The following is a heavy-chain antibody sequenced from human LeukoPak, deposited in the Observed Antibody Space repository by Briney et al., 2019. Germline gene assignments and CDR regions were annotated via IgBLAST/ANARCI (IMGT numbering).Heavy chain of an antibody. V-gene: IGHV1-69*04. CDR1: GGTFSSYA. CDR2: IIPIFGIA. D-gene: IGHD3-10*01. CDR3: ARDKTGLLWFGELPGNWFDP. J-gene: IGHJ5*02. Sequence: ASVKVSCKASGGTFSSYAISWVRQAPGQGLEWMGKIIPIFGIANYAQKFQGRVTITADKSTSTACMELSSLRSEDTAVYYCARDKTGLLWFGELPGNWFDPWGQGTLVTVSS.